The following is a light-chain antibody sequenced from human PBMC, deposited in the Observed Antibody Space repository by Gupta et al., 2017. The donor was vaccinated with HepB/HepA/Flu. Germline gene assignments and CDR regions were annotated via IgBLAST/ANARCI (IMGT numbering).Light chain of an antibody. J-gene: IGKJ4*01. V-gene: IGKV1-33*01. CDR3: QQYDNLSLT. CDR2: DAS. Sequence: DIQMTQSPSSLSASVGDRVTITCQASQDISNYVNWYQQKPGKAPKLLIYDASNLETGVPSRFSGSGSGTDFTFTTSSLQPEDIATYYCQQYDNLSLTFGGGTKVEIK. CDR1: QDISNY.